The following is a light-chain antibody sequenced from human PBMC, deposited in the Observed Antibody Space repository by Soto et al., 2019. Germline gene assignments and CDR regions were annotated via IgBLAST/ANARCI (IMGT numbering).Light chain of an antibody. CDR3: AAWDDSLSSPVYV. J-gene: IGLJ1*01. V-gene: IGLV1-47*01. CDR1: SSNIGSNY. CDR2: RNN. Sequence: SVLTKPASASRIPGQRVTISCSGSSSNIGSNYVYWYQQLPGTAPKLLIYRNNQRPSGVPDRFSGSKSGTSASLAISGLRSEDEADYYCAAWDDSLSSPVYVFGTGTKVTVL.